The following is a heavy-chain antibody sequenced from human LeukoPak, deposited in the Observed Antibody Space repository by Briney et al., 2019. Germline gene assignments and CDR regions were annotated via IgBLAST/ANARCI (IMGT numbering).Heavy chain of an antibody. D-gene: IGHD6-19*01. J-gene: IGHJ5*02. Sequence: SETLSLTCTVSGYSISSGYYWGWIRQPPGKGLEWIGSIYHSGSTYYNPSLKSRVTISVDTSKNQFSLKLSSVTAADTAVYYCARDRISVADPPNWFDPWGQGTLVTVSS. CDR1: GYSISSGYY. CDR2: IYHSGST. CDR3: ARDRISVADPPNWFDP. V-gene: IGHV4-38-2*02.